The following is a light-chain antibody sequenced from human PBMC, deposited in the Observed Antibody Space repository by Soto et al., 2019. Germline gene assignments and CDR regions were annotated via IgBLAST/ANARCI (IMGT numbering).Light chain of an antibody. J-gene: IGKJ5*01. CDR3: QQHNSRPPIT. Sequence: EVVMTQSPATLSVSPGERATLSCRASESVSRNLAWYQQKPGQAPRLLIYDASTRATGIPDRFSGGGSGTEFTLTISSLQSEDFVVYYCQQHNSRPPITFGQGTQLEIK. V-gene: IGKV3-15*01. CDR1: ESVSRN. CDR2: DAS.